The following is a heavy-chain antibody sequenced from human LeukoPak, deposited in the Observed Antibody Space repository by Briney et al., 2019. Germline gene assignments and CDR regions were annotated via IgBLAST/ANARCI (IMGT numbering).Heavy chain of an antibody. J-gene: IGHJ4*02. V-gene: IGHV4-59*01. D-gene: IGHD5-18*01. CDR3: ARAGRYSNVFDY. Sequence: TSETLSLTCTVSGGSISSYYWSWIRQPPGKRLECIGYIYYSGSTNYSPSLNSRVSTSVDTSRNQFSLKLNSVTAADTAVYYCARAGRYSNVFDYWGQGTLVTVSS. CDR2: IYYSGST. CDR1: GGSISSYY.